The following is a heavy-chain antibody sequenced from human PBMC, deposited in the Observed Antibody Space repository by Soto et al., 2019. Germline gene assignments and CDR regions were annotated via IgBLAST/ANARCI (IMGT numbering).Heavy chain of an antibody. J-gene: IGHJ4*02. CDR2: VFYKGNT. Sequence: QVQLQESGPGLVKPSEPLSLTCPVSGGSITGYYWTWIPQPPGKGLEWIGYVFYKGNTNYNPSLKSRVTTSVDTSANQFSLRLSSVTDADTGVYYCARSGDSFGFTDYWGQGTLVTVSS. D-gene: IGHD5-18*01. CDR3: ARSGDSFGFTDY. CDR1: GGSITGYY. V-gene: IGHV4-59*01.